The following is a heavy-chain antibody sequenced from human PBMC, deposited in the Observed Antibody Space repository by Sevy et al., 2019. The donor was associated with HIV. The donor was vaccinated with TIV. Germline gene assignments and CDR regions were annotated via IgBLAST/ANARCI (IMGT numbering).Heavy chain of an antibody. D-gene: IGHD2-15*01. Sequence: GSLRLSCTASGFTFGDYCMSWVRQAPGKGLEWVAFVKSDVYGGTVDHAASVRGRFVISRDDSKTIAYLQMNDLKTEDIVVYYCTRWKAAQSIFDFWGQGTLVTVSS. CDR1: GFTFGDYC. V-gene: IGHV3-49*04. J-gene: IGHJ4*02. CDR3: TRWKAAQSIFDF. CDR2: VKSDVYGGTV.